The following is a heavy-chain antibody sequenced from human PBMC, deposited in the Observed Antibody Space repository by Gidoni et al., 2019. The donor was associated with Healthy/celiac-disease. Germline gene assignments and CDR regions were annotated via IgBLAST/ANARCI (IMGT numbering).Heavy chain of an antibody. V-gene: IGHV5-51*01. J-gene: IGHJ6*02. CDR2: IYPGDSDT. CDR1: GYSFTSYW. Sequence: EVQLVQSGAEVKKPGESLKISCKGSGYSFTSYWIGWVRQIPGKGLEWMGIIYPGDSDTRYSPSFQGQVTISADKSISTAYLQWSSLKASDTAMYYCARQRTDSSGWYYYDYYGMDVWGQGTTVTVSS. D-gene: IGHD6-19*01. CDR3: ARQRTDSSGWYYYDYYGMDV.